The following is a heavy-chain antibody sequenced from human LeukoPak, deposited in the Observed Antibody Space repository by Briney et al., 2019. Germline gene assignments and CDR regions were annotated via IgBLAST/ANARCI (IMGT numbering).Heavy chain of an antibody. J-gene: IGHJ3*02. CDR2: ICSSGSTI. D-gene: IGHD3-10*01. CDR1: GFTFSRYE. Sequence: QPGRSLRLSCAASGFTFSRYEMNWVRQAPGKGVEWGSYICSSGSTIYYADSVTGRFTTSRDNAKNSLYLQMNSLRAEDTAVYYCARDRVWVLTWFGETDDAFDIWGQRTTGSVSS. V-gene: IGHV3-48*03. CDR3: ARDRVWVLTWFGETDDAFDI.